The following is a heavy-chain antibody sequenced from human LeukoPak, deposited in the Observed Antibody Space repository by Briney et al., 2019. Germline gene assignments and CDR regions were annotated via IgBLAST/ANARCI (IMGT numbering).Heavy chain of an antibody. V-gene: IGHV1-2*02. CDR3: ARDSGSYYY. Sequence: ASVKVSCKASGYTFTGYYMHWVRQAPGQGLEWMGWINPNSGGTNYAQKFQGRVTMTTDTSTSTAYMELRSLRSDDTAVYYCARDSGSYYYWGQGTLVTVSS. D-gene: IGHD3-10*01. J-gene: IGHJ4*02. CDR1: GYTFTGYY. CDR2: INPNSGGT.